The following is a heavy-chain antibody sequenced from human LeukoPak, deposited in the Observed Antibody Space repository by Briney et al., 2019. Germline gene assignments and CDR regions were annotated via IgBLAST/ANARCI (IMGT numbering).Heavy chain of an antibody. Sequence: SETLSLTCTGSGGSISSYYWSWIRQPPGKGLEWIGYIYYSGSTNYNPSLKSRVTISVDTSKNQFSLKLSSVTAADTAVYYCARGHIQLWLPHLDYWGQGTLVTVSS. D-gene: IGHD5-18*01. CDR1: GGSISSYY. CDR3: ARGHIQLWLPHLDY. J-gene: IGHJ4*02. CDR2: IYYSGST. V-gene: IGHV4-59*01.